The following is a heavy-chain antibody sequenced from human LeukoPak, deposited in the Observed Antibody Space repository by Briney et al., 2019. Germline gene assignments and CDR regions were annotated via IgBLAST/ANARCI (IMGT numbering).Heavy chain of an antibody. D-gene: IGHD6-6*01. CDR3: ARHTSGSSHDF. CDR1: GVSISSSRSY. Sequence: SETLCLTCSASGVSISSSRSYWGWIGRPPGQGLEWIVTIRYSGSTNYNPSFKSRVAIPFDTSKNQLSLNLSSVTAADTGVYYCARHTSGSSHDFWGQGTLVTVSS. CDR2: IRYSGST. J-gene: IGHJ4*02. V-gene: IGHV4-39*01.